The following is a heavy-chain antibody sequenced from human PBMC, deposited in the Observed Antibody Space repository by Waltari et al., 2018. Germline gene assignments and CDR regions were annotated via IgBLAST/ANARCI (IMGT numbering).Heavy chain of an antibody. CDR2: IKSDGSIT. J-gene: IGHJ6*02. Sequence: EVQLVESGGGLVQPGGSLRLSCAASGFSFSTYWMNCARQAPGEGLVSVSRIKSDGSITAYADSVKGRFTISRDNAKNTLYLQMNSLRVDDTAVYYCDRSGFMDVWGQGTTVTVSS. V-gene: IGHV3-74*01. CDR1: GFSFSTYW. CDR3: DRSGFMDV. D-gene: IGHD3-10*01.